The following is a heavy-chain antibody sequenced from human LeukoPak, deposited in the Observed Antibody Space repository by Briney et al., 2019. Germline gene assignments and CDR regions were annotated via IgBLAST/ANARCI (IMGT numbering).Heavy chain of an antibody. V-gene: IGHV3-21*01. CDR2: ISSSSSYI. J-gene: IGHJ5*02. CDR1: GFTFSTYN. D-gene: IGHD3-10*01. Sequence: GGSLRLSCAASGFTFSTYNMYRVREAPGKGLEWVSSISSSSSYIYYADSVKGRFTISRDNAKNSLYLQMNSLRAEDTALYYCARDNYYGSGRHFVDPWGQGTLVTVSS. CDR3: ARDNYYGSGRHFVDP.